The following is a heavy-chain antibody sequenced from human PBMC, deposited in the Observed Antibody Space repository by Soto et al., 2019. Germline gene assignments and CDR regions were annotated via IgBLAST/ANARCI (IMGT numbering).Heavy chain of an antibody. V-gene: IGHV3-23*01. CDR3: AKVRPLGAYYFDY. D-gene: IGHD1-26*01. CDR1: GVTFISYS. Sequence: PGGSLRLSCAASGVTFISYSMHWVRQDPGKGLEWVSTISAGGGSTHYADSVRGRFTISRDNSKNTLYLQMNTLRAEDTAVYYCAKVRPLGAYYFDYWGQGTLVTVSS. J-gene: IGHJ4*02. CDR2: ISAGGGST.